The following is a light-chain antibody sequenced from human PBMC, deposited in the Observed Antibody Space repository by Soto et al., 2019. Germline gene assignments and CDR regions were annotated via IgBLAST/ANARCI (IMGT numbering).Light chain of an antibody. CDR3: RSYDISNVV. J-gene: IGLJ2*01. CDR1: SGSIASNY. V-gene: IGLV6-57*02. Sequence: NFMLTQPHSVSESPGKTVTISCTGSSGSIASNYVQWNQQRPGSVPTIVIYEDNQRPSGVPDRFSGSIDSSSNSASLTISGLKTEDEADSYCRSYDISNVVFAGGTQLTVL. CDR2: EDN.